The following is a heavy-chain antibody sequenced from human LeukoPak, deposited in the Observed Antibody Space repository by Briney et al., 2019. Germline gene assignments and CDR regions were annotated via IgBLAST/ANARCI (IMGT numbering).Heavy chain of an antibody. Sequence: ASVKVSCKASGYTFTSYYMHWVRQAPGQGLEWMGIINPSGGSTSYAQKFQGRVTMTRDTSTSTVYMELSSLRSEDTAVYYCARHRGYDLHPYAFDIWGQGTMVTVSS. D-gene: IGHD2-15*01. V-gene: IGHV1-46*01. J-gene: IGHJ3*02. CDR2: INPSGGST. CDR1: GYTFTSYY. CDR3: ARHRGYDLHPYAFDI.